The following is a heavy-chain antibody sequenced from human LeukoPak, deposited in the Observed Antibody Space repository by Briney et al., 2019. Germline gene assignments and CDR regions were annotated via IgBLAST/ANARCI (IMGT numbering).Heavy chain of an antibody. Sequence: SETLSLTCTVSGGSISSYYWGWIRQPPGKGLEWIGSIYYSGSTYYNPSLKSRVTISVDTSKNQFSLKLSSVTAADTAVYYCARGMYYYDSSGRQYYFDYWGQGTLVTVSS. D-gene: IGHD3-22*01. CDR2: IYYSGST. CDR3: ARGMYYYDSSGRQYYFDY. V-gene: IGHV4-39*07. CDR1: GGSISSYY. J-gene: IGHJ4*02.